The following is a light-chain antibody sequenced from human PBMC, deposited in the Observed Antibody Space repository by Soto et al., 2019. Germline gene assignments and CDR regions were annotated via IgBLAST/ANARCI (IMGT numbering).Light chain of an antibody. Sequence: EIVMTQSPATLSVSPGERATLSCRASQSVSSNLAWYQQKPGQAPRLLIYGASTRATGVPARFSGSGSGTEFTLTINSLQSADFAVYYCQQYNNWPLTFGGGTKVEIK. CDR1: QSVSSN. J-gene: IGKJ4*01. CDR2: GAS. CDR3: QQYNNWPLT. V-gene: IGKV3-15*01.